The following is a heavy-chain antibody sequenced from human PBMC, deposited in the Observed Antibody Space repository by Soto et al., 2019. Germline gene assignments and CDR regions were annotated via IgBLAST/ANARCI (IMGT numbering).Heavy chain of an antibody. Sequence: EVQLLESGGGLVQPGGSLRLSCAASGFTFSSYAMSWVRQAPGKGLEWVSAISGSGGSTYYADSVKGRFTISRDNAKNSLYLQMNSLRAEDTAVYYCAIRDGDYVVDFDYWGQGTLVTVSS. CDR2: ISGSGGST. CDR3: AIRDGDYVVDFDY. CDR1: GFTFSSYA. V-gene: IGHV3-23*01. D-gene: IGHD4-17*01. J-gene: IGHJ4*02.